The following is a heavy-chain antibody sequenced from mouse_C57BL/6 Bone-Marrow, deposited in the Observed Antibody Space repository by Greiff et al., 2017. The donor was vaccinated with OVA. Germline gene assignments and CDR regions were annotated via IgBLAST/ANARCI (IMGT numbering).Heavy chain of an antibody. CDR1: GYTFTSYW. CDR3: ARSRGSSVYFDV. D-gene: IGHD1-1*01. Sequence: QVQLQQSGTELVKPGASVKLSCKASGYTFTSYWMHWVKQRPGQGLEWIGNINPSNGGTNYNEKFKSKATLTVDKSSSTAYMQLSSLTSEDSAVYYCARSRGSSVYFDVWGTGTTVTVSS. CDR2: INPSNGGT. J-gene: IGHJ1*03. V-gene: IGHV1-53*01.